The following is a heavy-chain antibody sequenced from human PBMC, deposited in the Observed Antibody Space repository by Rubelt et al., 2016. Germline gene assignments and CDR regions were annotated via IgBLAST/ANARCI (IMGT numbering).Heavy chain of an antibody. CDR2: IRYDGSNK. CDR3: AKDLSSTSKRMDV. D-gene: IGHD2-2*01. V-gene: IGHV3-30*02. CDR1: GFTFSSYG. J-gene: IGHJ6*02. Sequence: QVQLVESGGGVVQPGGSLRLSCAASGFTFSSYGMHWVRQAPGKGLEWVAFIRYDGSNKYYADSVKGRFTISRDNSKNTLYLQRNSLRAEDTAVYYCAKDLSSTSKRMDVWGQGTTVTVSS.